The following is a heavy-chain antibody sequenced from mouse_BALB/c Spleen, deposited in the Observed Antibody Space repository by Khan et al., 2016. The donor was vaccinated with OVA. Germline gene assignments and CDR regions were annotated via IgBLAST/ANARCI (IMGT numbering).Heavy chain of an antibody. J-gene: IGHJ4*01. CDR2: INTYTGEP. V-gene: IGHV9-3-1*01. CDR1: GYTFTNYG. Sequence: QIQLVQSGPELKKPGETVKISCKASGYTFTNYGMNWVKQAPGKGLKWMGWINTYTGEPTYADDFKGRFAFSLETSASTAYLQINNLKNEGTATYFCARPPYFSYVMDYWGQGTSVTVSS. D-gene: IGHD2-10*01. CDR3: ARPPYFSYVMDY.